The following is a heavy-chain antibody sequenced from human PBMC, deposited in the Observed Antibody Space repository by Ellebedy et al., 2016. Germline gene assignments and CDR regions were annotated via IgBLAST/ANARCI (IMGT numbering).Heavy chain of an antibody. Sequence: SQTLSLTCAISRDNVSSNSAAWNWIRQSPSRGLEWLGRTYYRSKWYNDYAVSVKSRITINPDTSKNHFSLQPSSVTPEDTAVYYCVREGYCSGGNCYSDAFDIWGQGTVVTVSS. V-gene: IGHV6-1*01. CDR1: RDNVSSNSAA. J-gene: IGHJ3*02. D-gene: IGHD2-15*01. CDR3: VREGYCSGGNCYSDAFDI. CDR2: TYYRSKWYN.